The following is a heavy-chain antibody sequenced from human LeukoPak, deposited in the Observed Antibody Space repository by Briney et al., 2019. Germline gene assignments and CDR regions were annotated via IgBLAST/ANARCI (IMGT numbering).Heavy chain of an antibody. CDR2: ISAYNGNT. D-gene: IGHD4-23*01. CDR1: GYTFTSYG. Sequence: GASVKVSCKASGYTFTSYGISWVRQAPGQGLEWMGWISAYNGNTNYAQKLQGRVTMTTDTSTSTAYMELRSLRSDDTAVYYCARAPGGKGRYYMDVWGKGTTVTVSS. J-gene: IGHJ6*03. V-gene: IGHV1-18*01. CDR3: ARAPGGKGRYYMDV.